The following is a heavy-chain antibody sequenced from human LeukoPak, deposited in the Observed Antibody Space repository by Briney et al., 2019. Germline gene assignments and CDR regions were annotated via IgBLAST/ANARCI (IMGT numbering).Heavy chain of an antibody. Sequence: ASVKVSCKASGYTFTSYAMNWVRQAPGQGLEWMGWINSNTGNPTYAQGFTGRFVFSLDTSVSTAYLQISSLKAEDTAAYYCARDPYSYGLRYWGQGTLVTVSS. V-gene: IGHV7-4-1*02. J-gene: IGHJ4*02. CDR1: GYTFTSYA. CDR2: INSNTGNP. D-gene: IGHD5-18*01. CDR3: ARDPYSYGLRY.